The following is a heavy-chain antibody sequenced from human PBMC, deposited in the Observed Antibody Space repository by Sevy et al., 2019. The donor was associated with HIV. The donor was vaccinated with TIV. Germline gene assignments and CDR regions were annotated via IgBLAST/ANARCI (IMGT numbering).Heavy chain of an antibody. CDR3: ARDRYYYDSSGRYDAFDI. CDR2: ISSSSSYI. CDR1: GFTFSSYS. J-gene: IGHJ3*02. V-gene: IGHV3-21*01. Sequence: GGSLRLSCVASGFTFSSYSMNWVRQAPGKGLEWVSSISSSSSYIYYADSVKGRFTISRDNAKNSLYLQMNSLRAEDTAVYYCARDRYYYDSSGRYDAFDIWGQGTMVTVSS. D-gene: IGHD3-22*01.